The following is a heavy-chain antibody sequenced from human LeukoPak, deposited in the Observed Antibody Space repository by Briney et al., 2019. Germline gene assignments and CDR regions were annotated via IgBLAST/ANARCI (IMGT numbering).Heavy chain of an antibody. D-gene: IGHD3-22*01. J-gene: IGHJ5*02. CDR3: ARVTMIVLSMNPPDHWFDP. CDR1: GFTFATFG. Sequence: ASVKVSCKASGFTFATFGFTWVRQAPGQGLEWIGWISGYNGDTNYAQNFQGRVTMTTDTSTGTAYMELTSLRSDDTAIYYCARVTMIVLSMNPPDHWFDPWGQGTLVTVSS. CDR2: ISGYNGDT. V-gene: IGHV1-18*01.